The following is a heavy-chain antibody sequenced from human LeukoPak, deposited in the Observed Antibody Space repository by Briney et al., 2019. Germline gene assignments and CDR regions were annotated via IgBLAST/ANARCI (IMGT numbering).Heavy chain of an antibody. CDR1: GFTFSTYS. CDR3: ARDHRGYHY. CDR2: ITSSSSAI. V-gene: IGHV3-48*04. J-gene: IGHJ4*02. D-gene: IGHD5-12*01. Sequence: GGSLRLSCAASGFTFSTYSMNWVRQAPGKGLEWISYITSSSSAIYYTDSVKGRFTVSRDNAKNSLYLQLNSLRAEDTAVYYCARDHRGYHYWGQGTLVTVSS.